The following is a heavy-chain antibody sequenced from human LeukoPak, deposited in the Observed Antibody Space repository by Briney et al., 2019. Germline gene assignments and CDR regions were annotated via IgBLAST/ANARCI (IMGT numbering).Heavy chain of an antibody. CDR3: ATTGYSYGFYETPFDY. V-gene: IGHV3-9*01. D-gene: IGHD5-18*01. CDR1: GFTFDDYA. J-gene: IGHJ4*02. CDR2: ISWNSGSI. Sequence: SLRLSCAASGFTFDDYAMHWVRQAPGKGLEWVSGISWNSGSIGYADSVKGRFTISRDNAKNSLYLQMNSLRAEDTALYYCATTGYSYGFYETPFDYWGQGTLVTVSS.